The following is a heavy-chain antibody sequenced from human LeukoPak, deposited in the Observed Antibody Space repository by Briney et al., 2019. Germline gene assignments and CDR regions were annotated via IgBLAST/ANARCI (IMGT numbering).Heavy chain of an antibody. CDR1: GGSISSYY. Sequence: SETLSLTCTVSGGSISSYYWSWIRQPPGKGLEWIGYIYYSGSTNYNPSLQSRVTISVDTSKNQFSLRLRSVTAADTAVYYCALYRSSSHYYYYYMDVWGKGTTVTVSS. CDR2: IYYSGST. D-gene: IGHD6-13*01. CDR3: ALYRSSSHYYYYYMDV. V-gene: IGHV4-59*01. J-gene: IGHJ6*03.